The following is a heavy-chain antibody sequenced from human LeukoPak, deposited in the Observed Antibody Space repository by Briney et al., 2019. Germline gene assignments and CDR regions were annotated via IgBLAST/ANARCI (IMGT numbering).Heavy chain of an antibody. D-gene: IGHD2-2*01. V-gene: IGHV3-23*01. Sequence: GGSLRLSCAASGFTFSTYAMSWVRQAPGQGLEWVSTFSGSGGRTLYAHPVRGRFVISRDNSKNTLYLQMNSLRAEDTAVYYCAKVTSSYNYFDYWGQGAPVTVSS. CDR2: FSGSGGRT. J-gene: IGHJ4*02. CDR1: GFTFSTYA. CDR3: AKVTSSYNYFDY.